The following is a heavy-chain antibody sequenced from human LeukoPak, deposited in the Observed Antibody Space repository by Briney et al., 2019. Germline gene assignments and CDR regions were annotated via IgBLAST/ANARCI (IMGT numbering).Heavy chain of an antibody. CDR1: GFTFSSYW. D-gene: IGHD2-15*01. V-gene: IGHV3-7*03. Sequence: GGSLRLSCAASGFTFSSYWMTWVRQAPGKGLEWVANIKQDGSDKYYVDSVKGRFTISRDNAWDSLFLQMNTLRVEDTAVYYCARGGTPRVRVAINWFDPWGQGTLVTVSS. CDR3: ARGGTPRVRVAINWFDP. J-gene: IGHJ5*02. CDR2: IKQDGSDK.